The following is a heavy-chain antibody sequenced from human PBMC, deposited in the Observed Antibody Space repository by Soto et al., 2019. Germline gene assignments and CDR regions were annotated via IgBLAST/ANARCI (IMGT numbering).Heavy chain of an antibody. CDR2: IYYTGTT. CDR1: GGSISSFY. Sequence: QVQLEESGPRLVKPSETLSLTCTISGGSISSFYWNWIRQAPGKGMEWIGYIYYTGTTNYNPSLKSRITMSIDTSKDQFSLNLASVTAADTAVYYCARSNWNFPFEYWGQGTLVTVSS. V-gene: IGHV4-59*01. D-gene: IGHD1-7*01. J-gene: IGHJ4*02. CDR3: ARSNWNFPFEY.